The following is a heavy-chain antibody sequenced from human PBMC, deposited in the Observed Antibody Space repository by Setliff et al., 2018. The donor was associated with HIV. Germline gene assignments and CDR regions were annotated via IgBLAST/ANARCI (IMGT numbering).Heavy chain of an antibody. CDR3: ARGADYYDSSGYPDY. D-gene: IGHD3-22*01. CDR2: IIPILGIA. V-gene: IGHV1-69*10. J-gene: IGHJ4*02. Sequence: SVKVSCKASGGTFSSYAISWVRQAPGQGLEWMGGIIPILGIANYAQKFQGRVTITADESTSTAYMELSSLRSEDTAVYYCARGADYYDSSGYPDYWGQGTLVTVSS. CDR1: GGTFSSYA.